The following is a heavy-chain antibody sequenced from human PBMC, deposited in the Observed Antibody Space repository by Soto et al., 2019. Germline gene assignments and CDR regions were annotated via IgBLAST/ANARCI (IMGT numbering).Heavy chain of an antibody. CDR2: ISAYNGNT. CDR3: ARTTGYCSGGSCYNHPFDY. D-gene: IGHD2-15*01. J-gene: IGHJ4*02. V-gene: IGHV1-18*01. Sequence: ASVKVSCKASGGTFSSYAISWVRQAPGQGLEWMGWISAYNGNTNYAQKLQGRVTMTTDTSTSTAYMELRSLRSDDTAVYYCARTTGYCSGGSCYNHPFDYWGQGTLVTVSS. CDR1: GGTFSSYA.